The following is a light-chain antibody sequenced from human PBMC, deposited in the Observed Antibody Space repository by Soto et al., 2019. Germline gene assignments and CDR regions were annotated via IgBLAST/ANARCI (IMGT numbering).Light chain of an antibody. V-gene: IGKV2-28*01. CDR1: QSLLHSNGYNY. Sequence: DIVMTQSPLSLPVTPGEPASISCRSSQSLLHSNGYNYLDWYLQKPGQSPQLLIYFGSNRASGVPERFKGSGSSTDFTMKNRRVEAEDVWVYYCMQALQTPPWTFGQGTKVEI. CDR2: FGS. CDR3: MQALQTPPWT. J-gene: IGKJ1*01.